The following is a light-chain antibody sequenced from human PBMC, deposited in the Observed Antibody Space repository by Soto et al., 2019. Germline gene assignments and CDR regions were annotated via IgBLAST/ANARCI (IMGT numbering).Light chain of an antibody. CDR3: QQYDSYPLT. CDR2: KAS. Sequence: DIQMTQSPSTLSASVGDRVTITCRASQSISTWLAWYQQKPGKAPKLLIYKASSLESGVPSRFSGSGSGTEFTLTISSLQPDDFATYYFQQYDSYPLTVGGGTKVELK. CDR1: QSISTW. J-gene: IGKJ4*01. V-gene: IGKV1-5*03.